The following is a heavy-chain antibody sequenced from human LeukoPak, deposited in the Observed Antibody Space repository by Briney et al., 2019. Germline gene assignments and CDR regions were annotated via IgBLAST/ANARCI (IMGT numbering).Heavy chain of an antibody. D-gene: IGHD1-26*01. CDR2: IYYSGST. V-gene: IGHV4-59*01. CDR3: ARDSPDVQSGSQYYFDY. J-gene: IGHJ4*02. Sequence: PSETLSLTCTVSGGSISSYYWSWIRQPPGKGLEWIGYIYYSGSTNYNPTLKSRVTISVDRSKNQFSLKLSSVTAADTAVYYCARDSPDVQSGSQYYFDYWGQGTLVTVSS. CDR1: GGSISSYY.